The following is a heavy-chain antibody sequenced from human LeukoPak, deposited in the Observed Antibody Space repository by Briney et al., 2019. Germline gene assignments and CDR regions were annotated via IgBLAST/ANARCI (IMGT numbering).Heavy chain of an antibody. CDR1: GASISTYY. V-gene: IGHV4-59*01. J-gene: IGHJ4*02. CDR3: ARGRDFWSGHYDY. D-gene: IGHD3-3*01. CDR2: MSDSGST. Sequence: SETLSLTCTVSGASISTYYWGWIRQPPGKGLEWIAYMSDSGSTNYNPSLKSRVTISVDTSENQFSLKLTSVTAADTAVYYCARGRDFWSGHYDYWGQGTLVTVSS.